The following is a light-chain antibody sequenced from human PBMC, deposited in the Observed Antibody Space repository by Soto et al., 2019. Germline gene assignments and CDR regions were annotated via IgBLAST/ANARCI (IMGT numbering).Light chain of an antibody. J-gene: IGKJ1*01. V-gene: IGKV3-15*01. Sequence: ILMTQSPATVSVSPGESATLSCRASQNIYYNVAWYQHRPGQAPRLLIYRASTRAPGVPARFSGSGSGTEFTLTISSLQPEAFTVYSCLQYHNLWAFGQGTKVDIK. CDR1: QNIYYN. CDR3: LQYHNLWA. CDR2: RAS.